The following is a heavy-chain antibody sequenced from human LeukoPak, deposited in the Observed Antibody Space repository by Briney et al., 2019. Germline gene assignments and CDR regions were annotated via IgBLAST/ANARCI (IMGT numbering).Heavy chain of an antibody. J-gene: IGHJ4*02. CDR1: GYTFSGHY. Sequence: ASVKVSCKASGYTFSGHYMHWVRQATGQGLEWMGWMNPNSGNTGYAQKFQGRVTMTRNTSISTAYMELSSLRSEDTAVYYCARERPYDSIDYWGQGTLVTVSS. CDR2: MNPNSGNT. D-gene: IGHD3-16*01. V-gene: IGHV1-8*02. CDR3: ARERPYDSIDY.